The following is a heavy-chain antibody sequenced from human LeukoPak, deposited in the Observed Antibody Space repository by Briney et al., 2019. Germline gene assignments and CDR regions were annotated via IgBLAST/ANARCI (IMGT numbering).Heavy chain of an antibody. CDR3: ARYCSGDTCRYFDY. Sequence: SETLSLTCTVSGGSISSGGYYWSWIRQLPGKGLEWMGYIHYTGYTFLIPSLKSRFTMSLGTSENQFSLKLSSVTAADTAVYYCARYCSGDTCRYFDYWGQGTLVTVSS. V-gene: IGHV4-31*03. CDR2: IHYTGYT. CDR1: GGSISSGGYY. D-gene: IGHD2-15*01. J-gene: IGHJ4*02.